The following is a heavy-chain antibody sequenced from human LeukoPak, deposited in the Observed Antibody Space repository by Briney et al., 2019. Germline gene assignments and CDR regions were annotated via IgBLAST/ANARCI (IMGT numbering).Heavy chain of an antibody. D-gene: IGHD2-15*01. CDR3: AKESCSGGSCYIFDY. J-gene: IGHJ4*02. CDR2: INHSGST. CDR1: GGSFSGYY. Sequence: SETLSLTCGVYGGSFSGYYWSWIRQPPGKGMEWIGEINHSGSTNYNPSLKSRVAISVYTSKNQFSLKLSSVTAADTAVYYCAKESCSGGSCYIFDYWGQGTLVTVSS. V-gene: IGHV4-34*01.